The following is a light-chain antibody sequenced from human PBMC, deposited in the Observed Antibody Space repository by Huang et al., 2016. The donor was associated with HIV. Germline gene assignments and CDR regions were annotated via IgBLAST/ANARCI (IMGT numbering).Light chain of an antibody. J-gene: IGKJ2*01. CDR1: QSVLYSSNNKNY. CDR3: QQYNSTPYT. V-gene: IGKV4-1*01. Sequence: IVMTQSPDSLAVSLGERATINCKSSQSVLYSSNNKNYLAWYQQKPGQPPKLLIYWASTREAGVPDRFSGSGSGTDFTITISSLQAEDVAVYYCQQYNSTPYTFGQGTKLEIK. CDR2: WAS.